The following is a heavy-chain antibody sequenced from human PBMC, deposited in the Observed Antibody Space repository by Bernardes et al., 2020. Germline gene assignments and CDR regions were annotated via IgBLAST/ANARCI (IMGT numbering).Heavy chain of an antibody. V-gene: IGHV4-31*03. D-gene: IGHD3-16*01. CDR2: IYYSGTT. CDR1: GGSISSGGYY. J-gene: IGHJ4*02. CDR3: ARAHSGGIRAFSTFDY. Sequence: SETLSLTCTVSGGSISSGGYYWSWIRQHPGKGLEWIGYIYYSGTTYYNPSLKSRVTISVDTSKNQFSLKLSSVTAADTAVYYCARAHSGGIRAFSTFDYWGQGTLVTVSS.